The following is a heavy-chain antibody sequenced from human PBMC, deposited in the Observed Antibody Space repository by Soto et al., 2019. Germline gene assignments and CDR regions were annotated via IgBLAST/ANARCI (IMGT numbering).Heavy chain of an antibody. CDR3: ARHLYAYDDYDHRVIAFDI. V-gene: IGHV4-39*01. CDR1: GGSINSTNYY. Sequence: PSETLSLTCTVSGGSINSTNYYWGWIRQSPGKGLEYIGIIYYSGSTYYNPSLKSRVTISVDTSKNQFSLKLSSVTAPDTALYYCARHLYAYDDYDHRVIAFDIWGQGTMVTVSS. D-gene: IGHD4-17*01. CDR2: IYYSGST. J-gene: IGHJ3*02.